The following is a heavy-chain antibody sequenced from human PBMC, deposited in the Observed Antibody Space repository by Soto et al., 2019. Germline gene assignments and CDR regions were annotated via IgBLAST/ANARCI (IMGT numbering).Heavy chain of an antibody. CDR3: ARSSRGPYDYVWGSYRLDFDY. Sequence: PSETLSLTCAVSGGSISSSNCWSWVRQPPGKGLEWIGEIYHSGSTNYNPSLKSRVTISVDKSKNQFSLKLSSVTAADTAVYYCARSSRGPYDYVWGSYRLDFDYWGQGTLVTVSS. CDR1: GGSISSSNC. D-gene: IGHD3-16*02. CDR2: IYHSGST. V-gene: IGHV4-4*02. J-gene: IGHJ4*02.